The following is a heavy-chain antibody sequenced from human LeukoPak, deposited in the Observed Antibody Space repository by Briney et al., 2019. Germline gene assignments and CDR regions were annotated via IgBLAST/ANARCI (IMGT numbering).Heavy chain of an antibody. CDR1: GFTFDEYA. Sequence: GGSLRLSCAASGFTFDEYAMHWVRQVPGKGLEWVSGISWNSGSIGYVDSVKGRFTISRDNAKNSLYLQMHSLRAEDTALYYCAKDTEILTASNDWLRAFDVWGRGTMVTVSS. V-gene: IGHV3-9*01. CDR2: ISWNSGSI. CDR3: AKDTEILTASNDWLRAFDV. D-gene: IGHD3-9*01. J-gene: IGHJ3*01.